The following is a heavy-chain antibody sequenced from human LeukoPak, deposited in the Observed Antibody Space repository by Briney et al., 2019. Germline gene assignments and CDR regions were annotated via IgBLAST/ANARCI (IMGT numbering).Heavy chain of an antibody. J-gene: IGHJ4*02. Sequence: GGSLRLSCAVSGFRFGDYAMNWVRQVPGKGLEWVAGISWNSGLIGYADSVKGRFTISRDNSKNTLYLQMNSLRAEDTAVYYCAKDRRDGYNYPSNWGQGTLVTVSS. V-gene: IGHV3-9*01. CDR2: ISWNSGLI. CDR1: GFRFGDYA. D-gene: IGHD5-24*01. CDR3: AKDRRDGYNYPSN.